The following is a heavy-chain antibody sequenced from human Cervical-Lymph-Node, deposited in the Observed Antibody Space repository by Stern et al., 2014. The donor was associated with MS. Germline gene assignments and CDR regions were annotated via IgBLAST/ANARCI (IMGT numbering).Heavy chain of an antibody. CDR3: ARGNDRGSGWSFVWFDP. CDR2: INPGNVNT. CDR1: GYPFTNYA. V-gene: IGHV1-3*01. Sequence: QVQLVQSGAEVKQPWASVKVSCKASGYPFTNYAMHWVRQAPGQRLEWVGWINPGNVNTKYSQKIQDRVAITTDTSATTAYMELTSLRSEDTAVYYCARGNDRGSGWSFVWFDPWGQGTLVTVSS. D-gene: IGHD6-19*01. J-gene: IGHJ5*02.